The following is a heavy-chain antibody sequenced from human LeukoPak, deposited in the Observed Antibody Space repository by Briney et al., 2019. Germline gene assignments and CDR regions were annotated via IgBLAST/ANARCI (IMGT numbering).Heavy chain of an antibody. CDR3: ARRGWWELHSTRKYYFDY. J-gene: IGHJ4*02. Sequence: SETLSLTCAVYGGSFSGYYWSWIRQPPGKGLEWIGEINHSGSTNYNPSLKSRVTISVDTSKNQFSLKLSSVTAADTAVYYCARRGWWELHSTRKYYFDYWGQGTLVTVSS. CDR1: GGSFSGYY. CDR2: INHSGST. V-gene: IGHV4-34*01. D-gene: IGHD1-26*01.